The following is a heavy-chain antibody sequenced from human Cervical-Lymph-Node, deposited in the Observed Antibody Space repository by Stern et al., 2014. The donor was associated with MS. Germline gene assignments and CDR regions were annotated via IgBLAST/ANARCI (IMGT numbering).Heavy chain of an antibody. CDR2: IVVGSGNT. V-gene: IGHV1-58*01. D-gene: IGHD3-22*01. J-gene: IGHJ3*02. CDR3: AAINDYYDSSGYDAFDI. CDR1: GFTFTSSA. Sequence: QMQLVQSGPEVKKPGTSVKVSCKASGFTFTSSAVQWVRQARGQRLEWIGWIVVGSGNTNYAQKSQERVTITRDMSTSTAYMELSSLRSEDTAVYYCAAINDYYDSSGYDAFDIWGQGTMVTVSS.